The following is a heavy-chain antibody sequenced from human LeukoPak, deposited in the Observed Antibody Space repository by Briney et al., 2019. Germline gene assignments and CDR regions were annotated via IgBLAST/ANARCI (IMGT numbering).Heavy chain of an antibody. D-gene: IGHD3-22*01. J-gene: IGHJ4*02. V-gene: IGHV4-59*01. CDR2: IYYSGST. Sequence: PSETLSLTCTVSGGSISSYYWSWIRQPPGKGPEWIGYIYYSGSTNYNPSLKSRVTISVDTSKNQFSLKLSSVTAADTAVYYCARGRYDSSGYYPYYFDYWGQGTLVTVSS. CDR3: ARGRYDSSGYYPYYFDY. CDR1: GGSISSYY.